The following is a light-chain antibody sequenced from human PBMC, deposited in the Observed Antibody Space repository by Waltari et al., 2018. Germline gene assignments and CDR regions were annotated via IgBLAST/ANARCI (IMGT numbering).Light chain of an antibody. CDR3: QQYNDWPQT. Sequence: EIVMTQSPATLSVSPGERATLSCRASQSVSRDLAWSPHQHGQAPRLLLYGASARIPSIPVRFGGSGSGTDFGLTISSLQSEDAAIYYCQQYNDWPQTFGGGTKVEIQ. J-gene: IGKJ4*01. V-gene: IGKV3-15*01. CDR1: QSVSRD. CDR2: GAS.